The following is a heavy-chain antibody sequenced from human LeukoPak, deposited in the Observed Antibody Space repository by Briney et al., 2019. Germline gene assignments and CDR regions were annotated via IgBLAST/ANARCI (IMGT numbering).Heavy chain of an antibody. V-gene: IGHV4-38-2*02. Sequence: SETLSLTCIVSGYSITSGYYWGWIRQPPGKGLEWIGSIYHSGDTYYNPSLKSRVTISVDTSKNQFSLNLNSVTAADTAVYYCARDRGGLDAFDIWGQGTMVTVSS. CDR1: GYSITSGYY. CDR2: IYHSGDT. J-gene: IGHJ3*02. D-gene: IGHD3-10*01. CDR3: ARDRGGLDAFDI.